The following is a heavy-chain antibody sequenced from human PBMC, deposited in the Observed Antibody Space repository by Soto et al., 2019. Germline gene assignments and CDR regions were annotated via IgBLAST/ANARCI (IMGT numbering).Heavy chain of an antibody. Sequence: QGQLVQSGAEVKKPGASVEVSCKAAGYTVTSYGISWVRQAPGQALEWMGRINPYNGNTNYAQKLQRGGTITTHTSASTAYMDLRSLRSDETAVYYCARDRGYCSCAGCSSDWFDPWGQGTLVTVSS. D-gene: IGHD2-15*01. CDR3: ARDRGYCSCAGCSSDWFDP. J-gene: IGHJ5*02. CDR2: INPYNGNT. V-gene: IGHV1-18*04. CDR1: GYTVTSYG.